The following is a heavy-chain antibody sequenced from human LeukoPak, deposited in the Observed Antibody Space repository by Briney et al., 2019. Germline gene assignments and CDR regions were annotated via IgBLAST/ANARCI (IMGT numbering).Heavy chain of an antibody. D-gene: IGHD6-19*01. CDR1: GYTFTVYY. CDR3: AREAVAGPSGAFDI. V-gene: IGHV1-2*06. J-gene: IGHJ3*02. CDR2: INPNSGGT. Sequence: GASVKVSCKASGYTFTVYYMHWVRQAPGQGLEWMGRINPNSGGTNYAQKFQGRVTMTRDTSISTAYMELSRLRSDDTAVYYCAREAVAGPSGAFDIWGQGTMVTVSS.